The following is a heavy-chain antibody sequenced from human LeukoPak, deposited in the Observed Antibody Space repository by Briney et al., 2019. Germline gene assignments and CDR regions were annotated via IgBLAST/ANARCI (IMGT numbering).Heavy chain of an antibody. CDR1: GFAFSSYE. D-gene: IGHD4-17*01. CDR3: ARDDRGLRKVLY. CDR2: ISSGGNTI. V-gene: IGHV3-48*03. Sequence: GGSLRLSCAASGFAFSSYEMNWVRQAPGKGLEWVSYISSGGNTIYYADSVKGRFTISRDNAQNSLYLQMNSLRAEDTAVYYCARDDRGLRKVLYWGQGTLVTVSS. J-gene: IGHJ4*02.